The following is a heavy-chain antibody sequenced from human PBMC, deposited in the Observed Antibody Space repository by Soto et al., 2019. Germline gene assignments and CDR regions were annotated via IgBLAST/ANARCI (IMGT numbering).Heavy chain of an antibody. CDR1: GFTFTTYA. CDR3: AHPRGYGVFDAYDI. V-gene: IGHV3-23*01. D-gene: IGHD4-17*01. CDR2: TSNSGDIT. J-gene: IGHJ3*02. Sequence: GGSLRLSCAASGFTFTTYAMSWVRQAPGKGLEWVSATSNSGDITYYADSVRGRFTISRDNSINTLYLQMNGLRTDDTAAYYCAHPRGYGVFDAYDIWGQGAMVTVSS.